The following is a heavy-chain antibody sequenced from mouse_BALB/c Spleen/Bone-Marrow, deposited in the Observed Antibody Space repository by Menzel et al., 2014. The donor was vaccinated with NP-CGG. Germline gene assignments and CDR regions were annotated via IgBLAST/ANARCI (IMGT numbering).Heavy chain of an antibody. Sequence: VQLQQSGPELVKPGASVKISCKTSGYTFTEYTMHWGKQSHGKSLEWIGGINPNNGATSYNQKFKGKATLTVDKSSSTAYMELRSLTSEDSAVYFCARRQFGPAWFAYWGQGTLVTVSA. J-gene: IGHJ3*01. CDR3: ARRQFGPAWFAY. CDR1: GYTFTEYT. V-gene: IGHV1-22*01. CDR2: INPNNGAT. D-gene: IGHD6-1*01.